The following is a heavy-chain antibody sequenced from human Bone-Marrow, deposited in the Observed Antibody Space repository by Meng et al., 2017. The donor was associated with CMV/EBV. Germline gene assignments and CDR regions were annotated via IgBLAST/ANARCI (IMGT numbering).Heavy chain of an antibody. Sequence: GESLKISCAASGFTFSSYSMNWVRQAPGKGLEWVSYISGFDSTRYYADSVKGRFTISRDNAKNSLSLQLNSLRVEDTAVYYCARAGPTYTSPVDVWGQGTTVTVSS. J-gene: IGHJ6*02. CDR2: ISGFDSTR. CDR1: GFTFSSYS. CDR3: ARAGPTYTSPVDV. V-gene: IGHV3-48*04.